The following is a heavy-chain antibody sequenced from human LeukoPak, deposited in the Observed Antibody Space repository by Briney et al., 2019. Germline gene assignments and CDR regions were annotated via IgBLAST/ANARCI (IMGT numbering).Heavy chain of an antibody. J-gene: IGHJ1*01. CDR3: ARDLLMGSYGFQH. V-gene: IGHV1-2*02. Sequence: ASVKVSCKASGYTFTGYYMHWVRQAPGQGLEWMGWINPNSGGTNYAQKFQGRVTMTRDTSISTAYMELSRLRSDDTAVYYCARDLLMGSYGFQHWGQGTLVTVSS. CDR2: INPNSGGT. CDR1: GYTFTGYY. D-gene: IGHD1-26*01.